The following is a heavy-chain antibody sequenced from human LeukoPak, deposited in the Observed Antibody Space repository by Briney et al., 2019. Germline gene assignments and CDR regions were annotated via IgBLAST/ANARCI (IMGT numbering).Heavy chain of an antibody. V-gene: IGHV4-59*02. CDR1: GGSVSSYY. Sequence: PSETLSLTCTVSGGSVSSYYWSWIRQPPGKGLEWIGYFYYSGNTNYNPSLKSRVTMSVDTSKNQFSLKLSSVTAADTAVYYCARHRRDGYNFEFDYWGQGTLVTVSS. D-gene: IGHD5-24*01. CDR3: ARHRRDGYNFEFDY. CDR2: FYYSGNT. J-gene: IGHJ4*02.